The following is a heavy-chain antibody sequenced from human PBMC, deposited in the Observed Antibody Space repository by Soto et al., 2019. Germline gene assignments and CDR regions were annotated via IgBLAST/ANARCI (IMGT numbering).Heavy chain of an antibody. CDR2: ISAYNGNT. V-gene: IGHV1-18*01. J-gene: IGHJ6*03. D-gene: IGHD3-3*01. CDR1: GYTFTSYG. Sequence: ASVKVSCKASGYTFTSYGISWVRQAPGQGLEWMGWISAYNGNTNYAQKLQGRVTMTTDTSTSTAYMELRSLRSDDTAVYYCARDFLVLRFFECDNYYYYVVVWGKGTTVTISS. CDR3: ARDFLVLRFFECDNYYYYVVV.